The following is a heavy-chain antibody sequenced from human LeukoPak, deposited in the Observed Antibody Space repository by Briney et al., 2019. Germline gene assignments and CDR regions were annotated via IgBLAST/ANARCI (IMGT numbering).Heavy chain of an antibody. Sequence: SETLSLTCAVYGGSFSGYYWSWIRQPPGKGLEWIGEINHSGSTNYNPSLKSRVTISVDTSKNQFSLKLSSVTAADTAVYYCARGPPYYYGSGSYRLDYRGQGTLVTVSS. CDR2: INHSGST. J-gene: IGHJ4*02. V-gene: IGHV4-34*01. D-gene: IGHD3-10*01. CDR1: GGSFSGYY. CDR3: ARGPPYYYGSGSYRLDY.